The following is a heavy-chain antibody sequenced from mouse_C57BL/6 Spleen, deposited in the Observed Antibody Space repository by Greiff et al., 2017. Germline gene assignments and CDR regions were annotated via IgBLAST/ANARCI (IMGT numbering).Heavy chain of an antibody. CDR1: GYTFTSYW. Sequence: QVQLQQPGTELVKPGASVKLSCKASGYTFTSYWMHWVKQRPGQGLEWIGNINPSNGGTNYNEKFKSKATLAVDKSSSTAYMQLSSLTSEDSAVYDCARSRVGDYYLFAYWGQGALVTVSA. V-gene: IGHV1-53*01. D-gene: IGHD1-1*01. CDR3: ARSRVGDYYLFAY. J-gene: IGHJ3*01. CDR2: INPSNGGT.